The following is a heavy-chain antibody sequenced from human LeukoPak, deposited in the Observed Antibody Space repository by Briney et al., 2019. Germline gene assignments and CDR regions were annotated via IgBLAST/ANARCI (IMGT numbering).Heavy chain of an antibody. D-gene: IGHD3-22*01. V-gene: IGHV1-18*01. CDR3: ARPNNYYDDNGFYNWFDP. CDR2: ISAKNGKT. Sequence: ASVKVSCTASGYTFSNHGISWVRPAPGQGPEWMGWISAKNGKTKYAEKFQGRVTMTTDAPTSTAYMELRSLTSDDTAVYYCARPNNYYDDNGFYNWFDPWGQGTLVTVSS. CDR1: GYTFSNHG. J-gene: IGHJ5*02.